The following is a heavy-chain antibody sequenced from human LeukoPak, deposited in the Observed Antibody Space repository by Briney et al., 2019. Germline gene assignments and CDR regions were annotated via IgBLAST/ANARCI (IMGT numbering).Heavy chain of an antibody. V-gene: IGHV3-23*01. CDR2: ISGSGGST. Sequence: GGSLRLSCAASGFTFSSYAMTWVRQAPGKGLEWVSGISGSGGSTHYADSVKGRFTISRDNSKNTLYLQMNSLRAEDTAVYYCAKDTHTHSGTYYLYYFDYWGQGTLVTVSS. D-gene: IGHD1-26*01. CDR1: GFTFSSYA. J-gene: IGHJ4*02. CDR3: AKDTHTHSGTYYLYYFDY.